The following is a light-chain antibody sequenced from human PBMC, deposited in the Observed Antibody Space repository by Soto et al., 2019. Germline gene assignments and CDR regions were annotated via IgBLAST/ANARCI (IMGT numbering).Light chain of an antibody. V-gene: IGLV4-69*01. CDR3: QTWGTGIKVV. CDR2: VNGDGSH. J-gene: IGLJ2*01. Sequence: QPVLTQSPSASASLGASVKLTCPLSSGHSNYAIAWHQQQPEKGPRYLMRVNGDGSHNKGDGIPDRFSGSSSGAERYLTISSLQSEDEADYYCQTWGTGIKVVFGGGTKLTVL. CDR1: SGHSNYA.